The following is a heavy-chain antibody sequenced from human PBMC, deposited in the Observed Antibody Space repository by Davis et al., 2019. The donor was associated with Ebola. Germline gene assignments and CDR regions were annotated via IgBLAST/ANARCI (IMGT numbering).Heavy chain of an antibody. CDR1: GFTFSSYA. CDR2: ISGSGGST. V-gene: IGHV3-23*01. CDR3: ARGPTTVTTRNWFDP. D-gene: IGHD4-17*01. J-gene: IGHJ5*02. Sequence: GESLKISCAASGFTFSSYAMSWVRQAPGKGLEWVSAISGSGGSTYYADSVKGRFTISRDNSKNTLYLQMNSLRAEDTAVYYCARGPTTVTTRNWFDPWGQGTLVTVSS.